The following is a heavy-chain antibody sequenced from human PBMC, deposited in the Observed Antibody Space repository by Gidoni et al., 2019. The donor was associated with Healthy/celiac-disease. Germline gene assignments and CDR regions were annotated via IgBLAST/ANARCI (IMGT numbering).Heavy chain of an antibody. V-gene: IGHV4-34*01. CDR1: GGAFRGYY. CDR3: ARGWGDYDPGFGY. D-gene: IGHD3-22*01. J-gene: IGHJ4*02. CDR2: INHSGST. Sequence: QVQLQQWGAGLLKPSETLSLTCAVYGGAFRGYYWSWIRQPPGKGLEWIGEINHSGSTNYNPSLKSRVTISVDTSKNPFSLKLSSVTAADTAVYYCARGWGDYDPGFGYWGQGTLVTVSS.